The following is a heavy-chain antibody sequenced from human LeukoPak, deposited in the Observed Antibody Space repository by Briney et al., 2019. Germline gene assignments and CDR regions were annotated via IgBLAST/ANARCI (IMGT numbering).Heavy chain of an antibody. V-gene: IGHV1-2*02. CDR2: INPNSGGT. CDR3: ARADRLHGGPYLIGP. D-gene: IGHD2-21*01. J-gene: IGHJ5*02. Sequence: ASVKVSCKTSGYSFTDYYMHWVRQAPGQGLEWMGWINPNSGGTNSAQKFQGRVTMTRDTSITKVYMEVSWPTSDDTAIYYCARADRLHGGPYLIGPWGQGTLVTVSS. CDR1: GYSFTDYY.